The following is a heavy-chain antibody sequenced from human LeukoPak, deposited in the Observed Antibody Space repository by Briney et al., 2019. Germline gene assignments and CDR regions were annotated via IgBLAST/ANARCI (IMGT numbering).Heavy chain of an antibody. CDR2: SRNKAYSYTT. CDR1: GLTISEDC. D-gene: IGHD3-10*01. V-gene: IGHV3-72*01. Sequence: GGSLRLSCAVSGLTISEDCVGWVRQAPGKGLEWVGRSRNKAYSYTTEYAASVKGRFSISRDDSRNSVYLQMNSLKIEDTAAYYCSRDLTMVWGVIDYGGQGTLVTVSS. CDR3: SRDLTMVWGVIDY. J-gene: IGHJ4*02.